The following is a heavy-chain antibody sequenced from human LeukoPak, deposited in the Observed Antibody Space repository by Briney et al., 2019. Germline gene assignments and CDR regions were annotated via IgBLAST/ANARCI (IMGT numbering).Heavy chain of an antibody. CDR3: ARAVVGFGELFFDY. CDR2: IYYSGST. J-gene: IGHJ4*02. CDR1: GGSISSGGYY. Sequence: SQTLSLTCTVSGGSISSGGYYWRWIRQHPGKGLEWIGYIYYSGSTYYNPSLKSRVTISVDTSKNQFSLKLSSVTAADTAVYYCARAVVGFGELFFDYWGQGTLVTVSS. V-gene: IGHV4-31*03. D-gene: IGHD3-10*01.